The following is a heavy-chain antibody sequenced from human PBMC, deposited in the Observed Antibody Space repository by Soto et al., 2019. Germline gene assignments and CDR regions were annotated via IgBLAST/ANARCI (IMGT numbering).Heavy chain of an antibody. CDR3: AHKGPEDWPLDY. CDR2: IYWDDSK. D-gene: IGHD3-9*01. CDR1: GFSLSTSGVG. Sequence: QITLKESGPTLVRPTQTLTLTCAFSGFSLSTSGVGVGWIRQPTGKALEWLAVIYWDDSKHYSPSLRSRLTITKDTSKHQVVLTMTNMDPRDTGTYYCAHKGPEDWPLDYWGQGTLVTVSS. V-gene: IGHV2-5*02. J-gene: IGHJ4*02.